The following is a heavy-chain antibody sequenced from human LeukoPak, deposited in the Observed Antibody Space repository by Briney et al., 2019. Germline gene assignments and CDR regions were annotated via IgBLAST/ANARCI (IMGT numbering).Heavy chain of an antibody. CDR2: IYYSGST. D-gene: IGHD2-2*01. J-gene: IGHJ6*02. CDR3: ARIKVPATSYYYYYYGMDV. Sequence: PSETLSLTCTVSGGSISSYYWSWIRQPPGKGLERIGYIYYSGSTNYNPSLKSRVTIPVDTSKNQFSLKLSSVTAADTAVYYCARIKVPATSYYYYYYGMDVWGQGTTVTVSS. V-gene: IGHV4-59*01. CDR1: GGSISSYY.